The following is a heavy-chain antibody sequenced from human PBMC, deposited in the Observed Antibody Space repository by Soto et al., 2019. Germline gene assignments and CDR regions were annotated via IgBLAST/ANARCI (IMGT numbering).Heavy chain of an antibody. CDR2: ISGSGGST. CDR3: ARLSSLYGSGWDLDY. J-gene: IGHJ4*02. V-gene: IGHV3-23*01. CDR1: GFIFSNYA. Sequence: EVQLLESGGDLVQPGGSLRLSCAASGFIFSNYAICWVRQAPGKGLEWVSGISGSGGSTYYADSVKGRFTISRDNSKNTLYLQMNSLRAEDTAVYYCARLSSLYGSGWDLDYWGQGTLVTVS. D-gene: IGHD6-19*01.